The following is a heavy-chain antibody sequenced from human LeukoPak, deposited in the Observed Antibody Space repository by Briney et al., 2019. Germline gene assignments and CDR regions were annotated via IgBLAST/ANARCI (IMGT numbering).Heavy chain of an antibody. D-gene: IGHD2-2*01. V-gene: IGHV4-34*01. CDR1: GGSFSGYY. Sequence: PSETLSLTCAVYGGSFSGYYWSWIRQPPGKGLEWIGEINHGGSTNYNPSLTSRVTILVDTYKNHFSLTLSPVTAADSAVYYCARGPPLVVVPAAMRESDYWGQGTLVTVSS. CDR3: ARGPPLVVVPAAMRESDY. CDR2: INHGGST. J-gene: IGHJ4*02.